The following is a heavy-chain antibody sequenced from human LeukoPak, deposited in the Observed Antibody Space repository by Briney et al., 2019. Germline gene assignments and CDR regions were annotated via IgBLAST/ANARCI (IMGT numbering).Heavy chain of an antibody. V-gene: IGHV1-69*05. J-gene: IGHJ5*02. CDR1: GGTFSSYA. CDR2: IIPIFGTA. Sequence: ASVKVSCKASGGTFSSYAISWVRQAPGQGLEWMGGIIPIFGTANYAQKFQGRVTITTDESTSTAYMELSSLRSEDTAVYYCVRSTSALNWFDPWGQGTLVTVSS. D-gene: IGHD1-1*01. CDR3: VRSTSALNWFDP.